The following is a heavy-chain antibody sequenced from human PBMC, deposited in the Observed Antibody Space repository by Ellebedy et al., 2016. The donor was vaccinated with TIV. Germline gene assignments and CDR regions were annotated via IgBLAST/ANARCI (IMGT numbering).Heavy chain of an antibody. CDR2: INSDGSST. J-gene: IGHJ4*02. V-gene: IGHV3-74*01. Sequence: GESLKISCGASGVTLNIYWMHWVRQVPGKGLVWVSRINSDGSSTSYADSVKGRFTISRDNAKNTLYLQMNSLRAEDTGVYYCARDRDFDHWGQGTLLMVSS. CDR1: GVTLNIYW. CDR3: ARDRDFDH.